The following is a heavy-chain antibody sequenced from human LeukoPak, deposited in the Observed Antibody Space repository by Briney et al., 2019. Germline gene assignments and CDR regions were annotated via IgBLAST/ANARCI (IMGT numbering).Heavy chain of an antibody. CDR3: ARRYDFWSGYPPPLDY. CDR2: INDSGST. D-gene: IGHD3-3*01. V-gene: IGHV4-34*01. CDR1: GGSFSGYY. Sequence: KPSETLSLTCAVYGGSFSGYYWSWIRQPPGKGLEWIGEINDSGSTNYNPSLKSRVTISVDKSKNQFSLKLSSVTAADTAVYYCARRYDFWSGYPPPLDYWGQGTLVTVSS. J-gene: IGHJ4*02.